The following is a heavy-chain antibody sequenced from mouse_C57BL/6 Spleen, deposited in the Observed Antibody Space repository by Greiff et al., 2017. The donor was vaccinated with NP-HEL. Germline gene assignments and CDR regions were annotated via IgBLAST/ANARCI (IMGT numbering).Heavy chain of an antibody. V-gene: IGHV1-69*01. CDR3: ARPWYFDV. Sequence: QVQLQQSGAELVMPGASVKLSCKASGYTFTSYWMHWVKQRPGQGLEWIGEIDPSDSYTNYIQKFKGKSTLTADKSSSTAYMQLCSLTSEDSAVYYCARPWYFDVWGTGTTVTVSS. J-gene: IGHJ1*03. CDR2: IDPSDSYT. CDR1: GYTFTSYW.